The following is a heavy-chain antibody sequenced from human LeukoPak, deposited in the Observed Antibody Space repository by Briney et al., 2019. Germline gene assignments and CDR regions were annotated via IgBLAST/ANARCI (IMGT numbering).Heavy chain of an antibody. D-gene: IGHD2/OR15-2a*01. J-gene: IGHJ4*02. CDR3: ASIPSHFLRPPYFAY. CDR1: GYTLTELS. V-gene: IGHV1-24*01. Sequence: ASVKVSCKVSGYTLTELSMHWVRQAPGKGLEWMGGFDPEDGETIYAQKFQGRVTMTEDTSTDTAYMELSSLRSEDTAVYYCASIPSHFLRPPYFAYWGQGTLVTVSS. CDR2: FDPEDGET.